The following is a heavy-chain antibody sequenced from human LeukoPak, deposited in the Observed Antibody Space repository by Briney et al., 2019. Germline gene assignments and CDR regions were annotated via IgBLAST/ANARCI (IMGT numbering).Heavy chain of an antibody. J-gene: IGHJ6*02. CDR1: GGSISSSSYY. V-gene: IGHV4-39*01. CDR3: ARSNRLGYCSSTSCYISQYYYYGMDV. Sequence: SETLSLACTVSGGSISSSSYYWGWIRQPPGKGLEWIGSIYYSGSTYYNPSLKSRVTISVDTSKNQFSLKLSSVTAADTAVYYCARSNRLGYCSSTSCYISQYYYYGMDVWGQGTTVTVSS. CDR2: IYYSGST. D-gene: IGHD2-2*02.